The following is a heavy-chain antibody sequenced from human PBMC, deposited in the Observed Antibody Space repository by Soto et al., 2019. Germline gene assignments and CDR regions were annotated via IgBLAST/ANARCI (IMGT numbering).Heavy chain of an antibody. CDR2: IVPNVGTV. CDR3: ARRDTSGFLRYFDN. D-gene: IGHD3-3*01. Sequence: SVKVSCKSSGGTFSSFINYPINWVRQAPGQGLEWMGGIVPNVGTVNYAQKFRGKVTITADKSTGTAYMELSSLRSEDTALYYCARRDTSGFLRYFDNWGQGILVTVSS. J-gene: IGHJ4*02. V-gene: IGHV1-69*06. CDR1: GGTFSSFINYP.